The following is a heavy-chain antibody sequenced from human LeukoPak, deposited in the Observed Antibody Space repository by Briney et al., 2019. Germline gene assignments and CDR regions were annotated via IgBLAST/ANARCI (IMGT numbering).Heavy chain of an antibody. CDR1: GFTFSSYA. CDR3: ARADYGDYRPPFDY. D-gene: IGHD4-17*01. J-gene: IGHJ4*02. V-gene: IGHV3-30-3*01. CDR2: ISYDGSNK. Sequence: GGSLRLSCAASGFTFSSYAMHWVRQAPGKGLEWVAVISYDGSNKYYADSVKGRFTISRDNSKNTLYLQMNSLRAEDTAVYYCARADYGDYRPPFDYWGQGTLVTVSS.